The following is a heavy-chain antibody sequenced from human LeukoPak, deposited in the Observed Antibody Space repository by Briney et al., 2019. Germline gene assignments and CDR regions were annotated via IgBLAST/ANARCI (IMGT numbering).Heavy chain of an antibody. V-gene: IGHV4-59*01. CDR3: ATAETDGYNHHFDY. CDR1: GGSISSYY. J-gene: IGHJ4*02. Sequence: SETLSLTCTVSGGSISSYYWSWIRQPPGKGLEWIGYIYYSGSTNYNPSLKSRVTISVDTSKNQFSLKLSSVTAEDTAVYYCATAETDGYNHHFDYWGQGTLVTVSS. D-gene: IGHD5-24*01. CDR2: IYYSGST.